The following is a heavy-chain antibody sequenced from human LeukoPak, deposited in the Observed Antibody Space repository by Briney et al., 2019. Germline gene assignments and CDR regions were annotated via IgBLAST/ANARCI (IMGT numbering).Heavy chain of an antibody. J-gene: IGHJ3*02. CDR3: TPYYDILTGYYPDAFDI. CDR2: ISSSSSTI. V-gene: IGHV3-48*04. Sequence: QPGGSLRLSCAASGFTFSSYSMNWVRQAPGKGLEWVSYISSSSSTIYYADSVKGRFTISRDNAKNSLYLQMNSLRAEDTAVYYCTPYYDILTGYYPDAFDIWGQGTMVTVSS. D-gene: IGHD3-9*01. CDR1: GFTFSSYS.